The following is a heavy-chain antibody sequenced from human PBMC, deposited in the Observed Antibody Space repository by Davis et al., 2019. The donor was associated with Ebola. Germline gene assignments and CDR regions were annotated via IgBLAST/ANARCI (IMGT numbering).Heavy chain of an antibody. Sequence: GESLKISCAASGFTFSGYWMSWVRQAPGKGLEWVANIKEDGSEKYYVDSVKGRFTISRGNAKNSLYLQMNSLRAEDTAVYYCARTRYSSSWFVGDCDYWGQGTLVSVSS. V-gene: IGHV3-7*03. CDR3: ARTRYSSSWFVGDCDY. D-gene: IGHD6-13*01. J-gene: IGHJ4*02. CDR1: GFTFSGYW. CDR2: IKEDGSEK.